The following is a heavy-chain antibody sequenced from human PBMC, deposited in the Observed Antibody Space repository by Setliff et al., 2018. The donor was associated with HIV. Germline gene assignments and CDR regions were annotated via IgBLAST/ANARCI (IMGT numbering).Heavy chain of an antibody. Sequence: GGSLRLSCAGVGFDLGDYAVTWVRQAPGKGLEWVSFIRSEDYGGTSAFAASVKGRFTISRDNAKNSLYLQMDSLRVEDTTVYYCTRKLAPGHGMDVWGQGTTVTVSS. CDR3: TRKLAPGHGMDV. CDR1: GFDLGDYA. J-gene: IGHJ6*02. D-gene: IGHD3-3*02. V-gene: IGHV3-49*04. CDR2: IRSEDYGGTS.